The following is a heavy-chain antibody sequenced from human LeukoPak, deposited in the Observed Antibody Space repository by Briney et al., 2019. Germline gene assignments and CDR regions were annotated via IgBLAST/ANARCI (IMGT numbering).Heavy chain of an antibody. V-gene: IGHV4-59*01. D-gene: IGHD6-13*01. J-gene: IGHJ5*02. CDR2: IYYSGST. CDR1: GGSISSYY. CDR3: AVAAAGTLFDP. Sequence: SSETLSLTCTVSGGSISSYYWSWIRQPPGKGLEWIGYIYYSGSTNYNPSLKSPVTISVDTSKNQFSLKLSSVTAADTAVYYCAVAAAGTLFDPWGQRTLVTVSS.